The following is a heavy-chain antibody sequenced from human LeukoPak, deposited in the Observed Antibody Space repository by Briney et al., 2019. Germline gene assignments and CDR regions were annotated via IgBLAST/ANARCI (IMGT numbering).Heavy chain of an antibody. J-gene: IGHJ6*03. CDR1: GGSISSSNW. Sequence: SETLSLTCAVSGGSISSSNWWSWVRQPPGKGLEWIGEIYHSGSTNYNPSLKSQVTISVDKSKNQFSLKLSSVTAADTAVYYCARLRGAGGYYYYYYMDVWGKGTTVTVSS. D-gene: IGHD6-13*01. CDR2: IYHSGST. CDR3: ARLRGAGGYYYYYYMDV. V-gene: IGHV4-4*02.